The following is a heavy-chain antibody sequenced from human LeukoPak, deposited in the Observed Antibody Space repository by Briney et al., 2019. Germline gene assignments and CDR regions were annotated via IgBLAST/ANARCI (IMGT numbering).Heavy chain of an antibody. CDR2: SRNKAKSYTT. V-gene: IGHV3-72*01. D-gene: IGHD6-19*01. CDR3: ARVGSVAGSVYLDY. CDR1: GFTFSDHF. Sequence: SGGSLRLSCAASGFTFSDHFLDWVRQAPGKGLEWVGRSRNKAKSYTTEYGASVKGRFTISRDDSKSTLYLQMNSLKPEDTAVYYCARVGSVAGSVYLDYWGQGTLVTVSS. J-gene: IGHJ4*02.